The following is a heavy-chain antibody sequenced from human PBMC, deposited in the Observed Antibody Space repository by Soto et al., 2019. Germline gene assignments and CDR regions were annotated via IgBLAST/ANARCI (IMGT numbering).Heavy chain of an antibody. CDR2: IYYSGGT. J-gene: IGHJ4*02. CDR1: GGSISSYY. V-gene: IGHV4-59*08. Sequence: QVQLQESGPGLVKPSETLSLTCTVSGGSISSYYWSWIRQPPGKGLEWIGYIYYSGGTNYNPSLKSRVTISVDTSKKQFSLKLRSVTAADTAVYYCARQATMVRGVFDYWGQGTLVTVSS. CDR3: ARQATMVRGVFDY. D-gene: IGHD3-10*01.